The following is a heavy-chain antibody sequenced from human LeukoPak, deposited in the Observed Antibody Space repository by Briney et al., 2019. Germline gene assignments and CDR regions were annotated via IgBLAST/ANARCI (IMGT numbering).Heavy chain of an antibody. J-gene: IGHJ4*02. CDR2: IYSGGST. V-gene: IGHV3-53*01. CDR1: GFTVSSNY. Sequence: GGSLRLSCAASGFTVSSNYMSWVRQAPGKGLEWVSVIYSGGSTYYADSVKGRFTSSRDNSKDTLYLQMHSLRAEDTAVYYCAKGSRYCSSVNCYYSDYWGQGTLVTVSS. D-gene: IGHD2-2*01. CDR3: AKGSRYCSSVNCYYSDY.